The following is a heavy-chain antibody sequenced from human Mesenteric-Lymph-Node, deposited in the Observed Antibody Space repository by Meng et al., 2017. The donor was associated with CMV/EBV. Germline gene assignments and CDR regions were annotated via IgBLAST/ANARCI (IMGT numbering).Heavy chain of an antibody. Sequence: GSLRLSCAVYGGSFSGYYWSWIRQPPGKGLEWIGEINHSGSTNYNPSLKSRVTISVDTSKNQFSLKLSSVTAADTAVYYCARDQDPVGRGLDVWGQGTTVTVSS. J-gene: IGHJ6*02. V-gene: IGHV4-34*01. D-gene: IGHD2-15*01. CDR3: ARDQDPVGRGLDV. CDR2: INHSGST. CDR1: GGSFSGYY.